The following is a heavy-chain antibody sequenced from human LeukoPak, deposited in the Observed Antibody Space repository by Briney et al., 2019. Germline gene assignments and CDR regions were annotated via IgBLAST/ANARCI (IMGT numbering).Heavy chain of an antibody. Sequence: GGSLRLSCAASGFTFTNYGMHWVRQAPGEGLEWVAFIRYDGSNKYYADSVKGRFTISRDNSKNTLFLQMHSLRVDDTAVYYCAKDGPSYNILTGFRRTSAYYFDYWGQGTLVTVSS. V-gene: IGHV3-30*02. CDR1: GFTFTNYG. J-gene: IGHJ4*02. CDR2: IRYDGSNK. CDR3: AKDGPSYNILTGFRRTSAYYFDY. D-gene: IGHD3-9*01.